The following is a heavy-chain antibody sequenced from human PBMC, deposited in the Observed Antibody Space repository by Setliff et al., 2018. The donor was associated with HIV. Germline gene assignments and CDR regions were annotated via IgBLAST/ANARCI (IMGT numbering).Heavy chain of an antibody. D-gene: IGHD3-3*01. Sequence: ASVKVSCKASGYTFTSYGISWVRQAPGQGLEWMGWISAYNGNTHYAQRLQGRVTMTTDTSTRTAYMELRSLRSDDTAVYYCARQFLNWSNDYYSRYYMDVWGKGTTVTVSS. CDR1: GYTFTSYG. CDR2: ISAYNGNT. CDR3: ARQFLNWSNDYYSRYYMDV. J-gene: IGHJ6*03. V-gene: IGHV1-18*01.